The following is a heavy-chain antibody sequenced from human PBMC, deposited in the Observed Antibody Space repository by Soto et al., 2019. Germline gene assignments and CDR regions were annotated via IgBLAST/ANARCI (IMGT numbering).Heavy chain of an antibody. D-gene: IGHD5-12*01. CDR2: NSSSGTYI. CDR3: ARDLVATTPQGDAFDM. CDR1: GFTFSSYS. J-gene: IGHJ3*02. V-gene: IGHV3-21*01. Sequence: EVQLVESGGGLVKPGGSLRLSCAASGFTFSSYSMTWVRQAPGKGLEWVSSNSSSGTYIYYSDSLKGRFTISRDNAKNSLYLQMNSLRAEDTAVYYCARDLVATTPQGDAFDMWGQGTMVTVSS.